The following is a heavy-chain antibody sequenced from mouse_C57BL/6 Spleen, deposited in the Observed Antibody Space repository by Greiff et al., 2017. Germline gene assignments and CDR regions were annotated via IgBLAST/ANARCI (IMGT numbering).Heavy chain of an antibody. Sequence: EVKLVESGEGLVKPGGSLKLSCAASGFTFSSYAMSWVRQTPEKRLEWVAYISSGGDYIYYADTVKGRFTISRDNARNTLYLQMSSLKSEDTAMYYCTREGDWDRDAMDYWGQGTSVTVSS. D-gene: IGHD4-1*01. CDR2: ISSGGDYI. J-gene: IGHJ4*01. V-gene: IGHV5-9-1*02. CDR1: GFTFSSYA. CDR3: TREGDWDRDAMDY.